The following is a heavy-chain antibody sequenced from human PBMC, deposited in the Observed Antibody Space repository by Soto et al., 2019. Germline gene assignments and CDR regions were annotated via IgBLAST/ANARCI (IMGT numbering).Heavy chain of an antibody. Sequence: QVQLVQSGAEVKKPGSSVKVSCKASGGTFSSYTISWVRQAPGQGLEWMGRIIPILGIANYAQKFQGRVTITADKSTSTAYMELSSLRSEDTAVYYCARDGLVEGLIDYWGQGTLVTVSS. CDR1: GGTFSSYT. CDR2: IIPILGIA. CDR3: ARDGLVEGLIDY. V-gene: IGHV1-69*08. J-gene: IGHJ4*02. D-gene: IGHD2-15*01.